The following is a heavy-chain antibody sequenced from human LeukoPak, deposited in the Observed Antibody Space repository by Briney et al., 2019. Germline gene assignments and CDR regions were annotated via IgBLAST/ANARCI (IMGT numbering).Heavy chain of an antibody. CDR1: GYTFTSYG. Sequence: SVKVSCKASGYTFTSYGISWVRQAPGQGLEWMGMINPRYDATTYAQRFQGRGTMTRHMSTSTVNMELNRMRCEDTAVHYSARNGCSSTSCYRHGDNWLDPWGEGTPVTVSS. D-gene: IGHD2-2*02. CDR3: ARNGCSSTSCYRHGDNWLDP. J-gene: IGHJ5*02. V-gene: IGHV1-46*01. CDR2: INPRYDAT.